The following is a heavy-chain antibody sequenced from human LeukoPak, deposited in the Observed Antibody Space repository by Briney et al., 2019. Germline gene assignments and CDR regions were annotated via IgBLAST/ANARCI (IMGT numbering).Heavy chain of an antibody. CDR2: IYYSGST. CDR3: ARVAVTSDAFDI. Sequence: SETLSLTCTVSGGSISSYYWSWIRQPPGKGLEWIGCIYYSGSTNYNPSLKSRVTISVDTSKNQFSLKLSSVTAADTAVYYCARVAVTSDAFDIWGQGTMVTVSS. D-gene: IGHD5-18*01. CDR1: GGSISSYY. J-gene: IGHJ3*02. V-gene: IGHV4-59*01.